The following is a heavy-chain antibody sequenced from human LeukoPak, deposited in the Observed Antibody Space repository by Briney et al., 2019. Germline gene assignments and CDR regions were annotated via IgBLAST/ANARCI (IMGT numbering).Heavy chain of an antibody. V-gene: IGHV1-69*13. CDR3: ARAGRGYSYGDYFDY. CDR2: IIPIFGTP. Sequence: SVKVSCKVSGYTLTALSMHWVRQAPGQGVEWMGGIIPIFGTPSYAQKFQGRVTITADELTTTAYMELSSLRSEDTAVYYCARAGRGYSYGDYFDYWGQGTLVTVSS. J-gene: IGHJ4*02. D-gene: IGHD5-18*01. CDR1: GYTLTALS.